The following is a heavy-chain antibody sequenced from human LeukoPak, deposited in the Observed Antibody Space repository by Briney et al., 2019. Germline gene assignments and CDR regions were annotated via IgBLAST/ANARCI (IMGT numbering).Heavy chain of an antibody. Sequence: GASVTVSYKASGYTFTRYYMHWVRPAPGQGLEWMVIINPSGGSTSYAQKFQGRITMTRDMSTSPVYMELSSLRSEDTAMYYCARAESVAGTYSSDYGGQGTLVTVSS. CDR1: GYTFTRYY. CDR2: INPSGGST. J-gene: IGHJ4*02. CDR3: ARAESVAGTYSSDY. V-gene: IGHV1-46*01. D-gene: IGHD6-19*01.